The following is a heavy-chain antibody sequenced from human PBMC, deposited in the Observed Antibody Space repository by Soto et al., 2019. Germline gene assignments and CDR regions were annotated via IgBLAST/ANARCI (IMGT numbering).Heavy chain of an antibody. CDR1: GFIFSRYT. D-gene: IGHD4-17*01. J-gene: IGHJ5*02. CDR3: VHGDYNVGFIS. Sequence: EVQVLESGGGLVQPGGSLRLSCAASGFIFSRYTMNWVRQAPGKGLEWVSAISGSGTSTFYADSVKGRFTISRDNSKNTLYLQMNSLRADDTAVYYSVHGDYNVGFISWGQGTLVTVSS. V-gene: IGHV3-23*01. CDR2: ISGSGTST.